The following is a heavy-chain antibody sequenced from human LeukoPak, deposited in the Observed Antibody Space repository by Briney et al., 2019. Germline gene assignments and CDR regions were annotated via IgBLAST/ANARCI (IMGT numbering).Heavy chain of an antibody. Sequence: GGSLRLSCAASGFTFSSYSMNWVRQAPGKGLEWVSVIYSGGSTYYADSVKGRLTISRDNSKNTLYLQMNSLRAEDTAVYYCARRDGSPGRFGMVFDHWGQGTLVTVSS. CDR1: GFTFSSYS. V-gene: IGHV3-53*01. D-gene: IGHD3-3*01. J-gene: IGHJ4*02. CDR3: ARRDGSPGRFGMVFDH. CDR2: IYSGGST.